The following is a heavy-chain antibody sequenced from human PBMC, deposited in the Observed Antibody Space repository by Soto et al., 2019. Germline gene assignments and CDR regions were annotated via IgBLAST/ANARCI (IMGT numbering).Heavy chain of an antibody. J-gene: IGHJ6*02. Sequence: SQTLSLTCAISGDSVSSNSAAWNWIRQSPSRGLEWLGRTYYRSKWYNDYAVSVKSRITINPDTSKNQFSLQLNSVTPEDTAVYYCARDWAVAEDYYYYYGMDVWGQGTTVTVSS. CDR2: TYYRSKWYN. D-gene: IGHD6-19*01. CDR3: ARDWAVAEDYYYYYGMDV. CDR1: GDSVSSNSAA. V-gene: IGHV6-1*01.